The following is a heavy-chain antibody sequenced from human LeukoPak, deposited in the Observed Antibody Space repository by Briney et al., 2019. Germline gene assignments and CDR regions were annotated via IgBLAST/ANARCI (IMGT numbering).Heavy chain of an antibody. CDR2: IKQDGSEK. CDR1: GFTFSTYW. Sequence: GGSLRLSCAASGFTFSTYWMSWVRQAPGKGLEWVANIKQDGSEKNYVDSVKGRFTIPRDNAENSLYLQMNSLGAEDTAVYYCARSRSVSGVVIMGAFDIWGQGTMVTVSS. CDR3: ARSRSVSGVVIMGAFDI. V-gene: IGHV3-7*01. D-gene: IGHD3-3*01. J-gene: IGHJ3*02.